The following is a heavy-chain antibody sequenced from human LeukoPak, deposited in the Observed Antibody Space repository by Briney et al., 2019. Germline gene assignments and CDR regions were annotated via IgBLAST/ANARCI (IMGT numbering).Heavy chain of an antibody. V-gene: IGHV3-23*01. CDR1: GFTFSNYA. CDR2: LSGSGVTT. J-gene: IGHJ4*02. CDR3: AKSKNLWISGAFDY. Sequence: GGSLRLSCAASGFTFSNYAMSCVRQAPGKGLEWVSTLSGSGVTTYYADAVKGRFTISRDNSKNTLYLQMNSLRAEDTAVYYCAKSKNLWISGAFDYWGQGTLVTVSS. D-gene: IGHD3-3*01.